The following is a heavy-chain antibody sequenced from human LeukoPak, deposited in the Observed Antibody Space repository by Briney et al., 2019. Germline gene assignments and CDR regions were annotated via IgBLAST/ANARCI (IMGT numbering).Heavy chain of an antibody. CDR1: GYTFTSYY. J-gene: IGHJ4*02. D-gene: IGHD5-24*01. Sequence: VASVKVSCKASGYTFTSYYMHWVRQAPGQGLEWMGIINPSGGSTSYAQKFQGRVTMTRDTSTSTVYMELSSLRSEDTAVYYCARGPEDRDGYNPFDYWGQGTLVTVSS. CDR3: ARGPEDRDGYNPFDY. CDR2: INPSGGST. V-gene: IGHV1-46*01.